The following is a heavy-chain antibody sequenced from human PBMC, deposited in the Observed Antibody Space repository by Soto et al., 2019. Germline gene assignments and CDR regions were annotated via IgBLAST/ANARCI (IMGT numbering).Heavy chain of an antibody. CDR2: VYRTGST. Sequence: QVQLQESGPGLVKPSGTQSLTCAVSGGSISTSNWWSWVRQPPGKGLEWIGEVYRTGSTTYNPSLESRLTISVDKSKNQFSLKLTSVTAADTAVYYCARARATIAAAAIFDCWGQGTLVTVSS. V-gene: IGHV4-4*02. CDR1: GGSISTSNW. J-gene: IGHJ4*02. CDR3: ARARATIAAAAIFDC. D-gene: IGHD6-13*01.